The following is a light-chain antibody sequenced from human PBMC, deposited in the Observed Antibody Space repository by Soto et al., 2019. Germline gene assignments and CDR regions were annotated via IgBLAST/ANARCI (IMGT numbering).Light chain of an antibody. CDR3: QQRSSWPPLYT. J-gene: IGKJ2*01. CDR1: QSVSSY. CDR2: DAS. Sequence: EIVLTQSPATLSLSPGEGATLSCRASQSVSSYLAWYQHKPGQAPRLLISDASNRATGIPARFSGSGSGTDFNLTISSLEPEDFAVYYCQQRSSWPPLYTFGQGTKLEIK. V-gene: IGKV3-11*01.